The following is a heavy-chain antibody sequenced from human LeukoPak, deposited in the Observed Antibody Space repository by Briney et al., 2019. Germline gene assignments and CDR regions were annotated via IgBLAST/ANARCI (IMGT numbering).Heavy chain of an antibody. Sequence: ASVKVSCKASGYTFTSYYMHWVRQAPGQGLERMGIINPSGGSTSYAQKFQGRVTMTRDTSTSTVYMELSSLRSEDTAVYYCARDENYSSGWYGLAYYYGMDVWGQGTTVTVSS. CDR1: GYTFTSYY. J-gene: IGHJ6*02. CDR2: INPSGGST. CDR3: ARDENYSSGWYGLAYYYGMDV. V-gene: IGHV1-46*01. D-gene: IGHD6-19*01.